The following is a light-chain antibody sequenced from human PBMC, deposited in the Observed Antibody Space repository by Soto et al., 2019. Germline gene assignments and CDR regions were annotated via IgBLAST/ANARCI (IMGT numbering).Light chain of an antibody. CDR2: EVS. V-gene: IGLV2-14*01. J-gene: IGLJ3*02. Sequence: QSALTQPASVSGSPGQSITISCTGTSSDVGGYKYVSWYQQHPGKAPKLMIYEVSNRPSGVSNRFSGSKSDNTASLTISGLQAEDEADYYCSSYTTSSTHWVFGGGTKLTVL. CDR1: SSDVGGYKY. CDR3: SSYTTSSTHWV.